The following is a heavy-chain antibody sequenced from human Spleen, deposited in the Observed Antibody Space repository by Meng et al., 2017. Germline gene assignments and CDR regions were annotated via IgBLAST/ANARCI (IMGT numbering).Heavy chain of an antibody. Sequence: QVQLQESGPGLLKPSQTLSLTCTVSGGSLSSGTYYWNWIRQHPGKGLEWIGYIYYSGGTYYNPSLKSRVAILQDTSKNQFSLKLTSVTAADTAVYYCARGFAPVAPGAFDYWGQGTLVTVSS. CDR3: ARGFAPVAPGAFDY. CDR2: IYYSGGT. V-gene: IGHV4-31*03. CDR1: GGSLSSGTYY. D-gene: IGHD2-2*01. J-gene: IGHJ4*02.